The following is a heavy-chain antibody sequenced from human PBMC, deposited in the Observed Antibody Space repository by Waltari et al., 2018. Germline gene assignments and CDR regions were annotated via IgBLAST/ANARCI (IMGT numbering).Heavy chain of an antibody. V-gene: IGHV3-7*04. Sequence: EVQLVESGGGLVQPGGSLRLSCAASGFTFSSYWMSWVRQAPGKGLEWVANIKQDGSEKDYVDSVKGRFTISRDNAKNSLYLQMNSLRAEDTAVYYCARVIGSKGYYYYMDVWGKGTTVTVSS. CDR2: IKQDGSEK. CDR3: ARVIGSKGYYYYMDV. CDR1: GFTFSSYW. J-gene: IGHJ6*03. D-gene: IGHD1-26*01.